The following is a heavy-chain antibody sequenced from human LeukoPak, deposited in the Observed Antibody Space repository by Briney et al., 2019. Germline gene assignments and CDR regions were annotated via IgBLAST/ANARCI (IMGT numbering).Heavy chain of an antibody. CDR2: ISYSGRT. V-gene: IGHV4-59*08. CDR3: ARAFRARYFDL. CDR1: GGSISSYY. J-gene: IGHJ2*01. D-gene: IGHD2/OR15-2a*01. Sequence: PSETLSLTCAVSGGSISSYYWSWIRHPPPKGVEWLGYISYSGRTNYNTSLKSRVTISVDTSKHQFSLKLRSVTAADTAVYYCARAFRARYFDLWGRGTLVTVSS.